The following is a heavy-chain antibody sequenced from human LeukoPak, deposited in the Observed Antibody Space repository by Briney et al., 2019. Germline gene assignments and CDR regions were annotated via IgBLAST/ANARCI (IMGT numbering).Heavy chain of an antibody. J-gene: IGHJ4*02. Sequence: GASVKVSCKTSGDTFSSCGISWVRQAPGQGPEWMGRIIPIVGSTNYAEKLQGRVTITADKSTSTVYMELSSLRSEDTAVYYCARHYGGLDDYWGQGTLIIVSS. CDR2: IIPIVGST. CDR1: GDTFSSCG. V-gene: IGHV1-69*04. D-gene: IGHD4-23*01. CDR3: ARHYGGLDDY.